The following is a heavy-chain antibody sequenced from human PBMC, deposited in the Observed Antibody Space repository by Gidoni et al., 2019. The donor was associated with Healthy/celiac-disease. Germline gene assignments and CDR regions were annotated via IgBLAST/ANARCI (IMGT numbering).Heavy chain of an antibody. Sequence: QVQLQQWGAGLLKPSETLSLTCAVYGGSFSGYYWSWIRQPPGKGLEWIGEINHSGSTNYNPSLKSRVTISVDTSKNQFSLKLSSVTAADTAVYYCARGVPGGYNLRGVYFDYWGQGTLVTVSS. J-gene: IGHJ4*02. D-gene: IGHD1-1*01. CDR2: INHSGST. CDR1: GGSFSGYY. CDR3: ARGVPGGYNLRGVYFDY. V-gene: IGHV4-34*01.